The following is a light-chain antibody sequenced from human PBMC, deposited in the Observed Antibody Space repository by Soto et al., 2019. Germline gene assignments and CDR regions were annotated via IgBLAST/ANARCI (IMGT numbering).Light chain of an antibody. CDR1: QSISTW. V-gene: IGKV1-5*03. CDR2: KAS. Sequence: DIQMTQSPSTLSASVGDRLTITCRASQSISTWLAWYQQKPGKAPKLLIYKASSLKSGVPSRFSGSGSGTEFTLTISNLQPDDFAIYYCQQYNSYLYTFGQGTNLEIK. CDR3: QQYNSYLYT. J-gene: IGKJ2*01.